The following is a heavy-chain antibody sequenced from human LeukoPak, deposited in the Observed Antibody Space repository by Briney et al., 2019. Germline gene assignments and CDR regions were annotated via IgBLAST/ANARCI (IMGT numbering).Heavy chain of an antibody. D-gene: IGHD3-22*01. Sequence: SVRVSCKASGGTFSSYAISWVRQAPGQGLEWMGGIIPIFGTANYAQKFQGRVTITADESTSTAYMELSSLRSEDTAVYYCARDQGLSYDSSGYPHAFDIWGQGTMVTVSS. V-gene: IGHV1-69*01. CDR2: IIPIFGTA. J-gene: IGHJ3*02. CDR3: ARDQGLSYDSSGYPHAFDI. CDR1: GGTFSSYA.